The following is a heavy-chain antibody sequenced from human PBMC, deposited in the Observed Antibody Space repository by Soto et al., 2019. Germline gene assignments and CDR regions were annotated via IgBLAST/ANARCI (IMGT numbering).Heavy chain of an antibody. CDR3: AREYSTSWYGAFEI. D-gene: IGHD6-13*01. CDR1: GGSISSGGYS. J-gene: IGHJ3*02. Sequence: TLSLTCAVSGGSISSGGYSWSWIRQPPGKGLEWIGYIYHSGSTYYNPSLKSRVTISVDRSKNQSSLKLSSVTAADTAVYYCAREYSTSWYGAFEIWGQGTMVKVSS. V-gene: IGHV4-30-2*01. CDR2: IYHSGST.